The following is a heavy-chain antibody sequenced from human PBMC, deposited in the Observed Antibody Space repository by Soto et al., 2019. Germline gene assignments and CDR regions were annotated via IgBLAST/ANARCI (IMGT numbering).Heavy chain of an antibody. J-gene: IGHJ6*02. CDR1: GFTFTSSS. V-gene: IGHV3-21*01. Sequence: VGSLRLSCAASGFTFTSSSMNWVRQAPGKALEWVSSISSSSSYIYYADSVKGRFTISRDNAKNSLYQQMNSLRAEDTAVYYCARDPPPRYDFWSGPPRMDVWGQGTTVTVSS. CDR2: ISSSSSYI. CDR3: ARDPPPRYDFWSGPPRMDV. D-gene: IGHD3-3*01.